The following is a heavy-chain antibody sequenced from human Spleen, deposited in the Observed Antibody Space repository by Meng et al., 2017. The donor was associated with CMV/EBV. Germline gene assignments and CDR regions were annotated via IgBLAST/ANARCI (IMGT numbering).Heavy chain of an antibody. Sequence: YGFPVSTYAMRWVRQAPGEGMEWVSSVGGTGGNTYYADYVKGRFTISRDDSNNTLFLHMNSLRAEDTAVYYCAKADYYDGSGYYFDYWGQGTLVTVSS. D-gene: IGHD3-22*01. J-gene: IGHJ4*02. CDR1: GFPVSTYA. V-gene: IGHV3-23*01. CDR3: AKADYYDGSGYYFDY. CDR2: VGGTGGNT.